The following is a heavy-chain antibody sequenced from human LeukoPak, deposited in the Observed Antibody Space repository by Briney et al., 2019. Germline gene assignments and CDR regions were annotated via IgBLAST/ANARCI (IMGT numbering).Heavy chain of an antibody. CDR2: ISGSGGST. CDR3: ASRSRHIDY. J-gene: IGHJ4*02. V-gene: IGHV3-23*01. Sequence: GGSLRLSCAASGFTLSSYAMSWVRQAPGKGLDWVSAISGSGGSTYYADSVKGRFTISRDNSKNTLYLQMNSLRAEDTAVYYCASRSRHIDYWGQGTLVTVSS. CDR1: GFTLSSYA.